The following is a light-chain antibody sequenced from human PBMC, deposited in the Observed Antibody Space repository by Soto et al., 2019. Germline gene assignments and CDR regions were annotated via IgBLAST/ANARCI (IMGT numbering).Light chain of an antibody. CDR1: SSDVGGYNY. V-gene: IGLV2-11*01. CDR3: CSYAGSYTLI. J-gene: IGLJ2*01. Sequence: QSALTQPRSVSGSPGQSVTISCNGTSSDVGGYNYVSWYQQHPGKAPKVMIYDVSKRPSGVPDRFSGSKSDNTASLTISGLQTEDEADYYCCSYAGSYTLIFGGGTKLTVL. CDR2: DVS.